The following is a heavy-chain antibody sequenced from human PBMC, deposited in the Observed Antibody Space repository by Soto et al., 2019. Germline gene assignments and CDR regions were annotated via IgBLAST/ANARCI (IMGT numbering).Heavy chain of an antibody. CDR2: ISSTSNSI. Sequence: EVQLVESGGGLVKPGGSLRLSCAASGFTFSTYSMNWVRQAPGKGLEWVSSISSTSNSIYYADSVKGRFTISRDNAKNSLYLQMNSLRAEDKAVYYCARDREGVGAGLFCGQGTTVTVSS. D-gene: IGHD1-26*01. V-gene: IGHV3-21*01. CDR1: GFTFSTYS. CDR3: ARDREGVGAGLF. J-gene: IGHJ3*01.